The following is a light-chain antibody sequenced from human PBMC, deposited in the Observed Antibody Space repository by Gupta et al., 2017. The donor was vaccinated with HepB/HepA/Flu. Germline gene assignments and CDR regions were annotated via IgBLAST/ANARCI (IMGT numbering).Light chain of an antibody. CDR1: SSNIGADYD. J-gene: IGLJ2*01. CDR2: GNS. CDR3: QSYDSSLSGFVV. V-gene: IGLV1-40*01. Sequence: VSGAPGQRVTISCTGSSSNIGADYDVQWYQQLPGTAPKLLIHGNSNRPSGVPDRFSGSNSGTSASLAITGLQAEDEADYYCQSYDSSLSGFVVFGGGTKVTVL.